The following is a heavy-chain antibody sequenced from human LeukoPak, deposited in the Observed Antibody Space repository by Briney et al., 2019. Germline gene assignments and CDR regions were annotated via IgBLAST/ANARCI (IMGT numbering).Heavy chain of an antibody. J-gene: IGHJ4*02. CDR2: ISGRDEST. Sequence: GGSLRLSCAASGFTFSSYSMNWVRQAPGKGLEWVSAISGRDESTYYADSVKGRFTISRDNSKSTLYLQMSSLRAEDTAVYHCAKVTGTTNYWGQGTLVTVSS. V-gene: IGHV3-23*01. CDR1: GFTFSSYS. D-gene: IGHD1-1*01. CDR3: AKVTGTTNY.